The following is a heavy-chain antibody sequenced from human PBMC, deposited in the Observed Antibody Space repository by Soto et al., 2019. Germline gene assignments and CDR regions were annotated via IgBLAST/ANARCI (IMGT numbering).Heavy chain of an antibody. Sequence: EVQLVESGGGLVQPGVSLRLSCAASGFTFSSYWMSWVRQAPGKGLEWVANMKQDGIEKYYVDSVKGRFTISRDNAKNSLYLQMTSMRAEDTAVYYCARNPPMTRGNGMDVWGQGTKVTVSS. CDR2: MKQDGIEK. CDR3: ARNPPMTRGNGMDV. CDR1: GFTFSSYW. D-gene: IGHD3-10*01. J-gene: IGHJ6*02. V-gene: IGHV3-7*03.